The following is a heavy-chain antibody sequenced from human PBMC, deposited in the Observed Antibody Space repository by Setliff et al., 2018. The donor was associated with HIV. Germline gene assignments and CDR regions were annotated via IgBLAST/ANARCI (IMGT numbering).Heavy chain of an antibody. D-gene: IGHD3-22*01. Sequence: LSLTCAVPGDSISSRNWWSWVRQAPGKGLQWIGEIYQNGLTNYSPSLKSRVSMSLDKSKNQFSLKMTSVTAADTAVYYCVRAGDYYDSTGARAGFDFWGQGTRVTVSS. J-gene: IGHJ3*01. V-gene: IGHV4-4*02. CDR1: GDSISSRNW. CDR3: VRAGDYYDSTGARAGFDF. CDR2: IYQNGLT.